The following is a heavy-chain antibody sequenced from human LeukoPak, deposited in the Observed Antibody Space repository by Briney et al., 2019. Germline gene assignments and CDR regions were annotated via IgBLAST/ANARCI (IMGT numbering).Heavy chain of an antibody. J-gene: IGHJ6*02. Sequence: PGGSLRLSCAGSGFAVSNNYMTWVRQAPGKGLECVSVIYPGGITAYADSVKGRFTISRDNSKNTLYLHMNSLRAEDTALYYCARHVYPYGMDVWGQGTMVTVSS. V-gene: IGHV3-53*01. CDR3: ARHVYPYGMDV. CDR2: IYPGGIT. CDR1: GFAVSNNY. D-gene: IGHD3-10*02.